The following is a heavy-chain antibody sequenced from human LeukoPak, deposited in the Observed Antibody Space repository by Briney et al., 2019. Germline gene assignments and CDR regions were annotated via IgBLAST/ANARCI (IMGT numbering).Heavy chain of an antibody. D-gene: IGHD4-17*01. Sequence: PSGTLSLTCAVSGGSISSRNWWSWVRQPPGKGLEWVREIYHSGSTNYNPSLKTRVTISVDKSKNQFSLKLSSVTAADTAVYYCARASHDYGDYSHFDYWGQGTLVTVSS. CDR1: GGSISSRNW. CDR2: IYHSGST. J-gene: IGHJ4*02. CDR3: ARASHDYGDYSHFDY. V-gene: IGHV4-4*02.